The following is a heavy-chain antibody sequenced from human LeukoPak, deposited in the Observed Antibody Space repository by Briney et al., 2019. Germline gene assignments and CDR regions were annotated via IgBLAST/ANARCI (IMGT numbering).Heavy chain of an antibody. CDR1: GFTFSDYW. Sequence: PGGSLRLSCAASGFTFSDYWMTWVRQAPGKGLEWVANIKQDGSEKYYVDSVKGRFTISRDNAKNSLYLQMNSLRAEDTALYYCAKDFVRYNIQFDYWGQGALVTVSS. D-gene: IGHD1-1*01. V-gene: IGHV3-7*03. CDR2: IKQDGSEK. J-gene: IGHJ4*02. CDR3: AKDFVRYNIQFDY.